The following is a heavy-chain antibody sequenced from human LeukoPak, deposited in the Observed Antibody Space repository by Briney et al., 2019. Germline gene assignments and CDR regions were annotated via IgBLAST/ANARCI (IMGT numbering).Heavy chain of an antibody. Sequence: ASVKVSCKASSYTFTGYYIHWVRQAPGQGLEWMGWINFNNAGTNNAQKFQGRITMTRDTSLSTVYMELTSLRYDDTAVYFCARVWWSAFDIWGQGTMVTVSS. CDR3: ARVWWSAFDI. V-gene: IGHV1-2*02. D-gene: IGHD2-21*01. CDR1: SYTFTGYY. J-gene: IGHJ3*02. CDR2: INFNNAGT.